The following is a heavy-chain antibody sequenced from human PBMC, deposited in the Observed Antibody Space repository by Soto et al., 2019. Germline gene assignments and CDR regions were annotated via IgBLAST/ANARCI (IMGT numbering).Heavy chain of an antibody. CDR2: IIPIFGTA. CDR3: ATVVQYYYESSGYYHYFDY. J-gene: IGHJ4*02. Sequence: QVQLVQSGAEVKKPGSSVKVSCKASGGTFSSYAISWVRQAPGQGLEWMGGIIPIFGTANYAQKFQGRVTITADKSTSTAYMELSSLGSEDTAVYYCATVVQYYYESSGYYHYFDYWGQGTLVTVSS. D-gene: IGHD3-22*01. CDR1: GGTFSSYA. V-gene: IGHV1-69*06.